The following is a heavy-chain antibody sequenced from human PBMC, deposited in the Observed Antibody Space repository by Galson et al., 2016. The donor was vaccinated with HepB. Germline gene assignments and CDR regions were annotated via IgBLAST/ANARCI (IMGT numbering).Heavy chain of an antibody. CDR2: IWYDGSNT. CDR3: ARVRNSSWLDY. V-gene: IGHV3-33*01. CDR1: GFTFHSHG. Sequence: SLRLSCAASGFTFHSHGMHWVRQPPGKGLEWVASIWYDGSNTNYADSVKGRFTISRDNSKNTLYLQMNRLRVEDTAIYYCARVRNSSWLDYWGQGTLITVSS. D-gene: IGHD6-13*01. J-gene: IGHJ4*02.